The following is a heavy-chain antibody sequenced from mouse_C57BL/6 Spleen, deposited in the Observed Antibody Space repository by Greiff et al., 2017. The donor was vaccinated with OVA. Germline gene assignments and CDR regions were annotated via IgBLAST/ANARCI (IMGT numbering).Heavy chain of an antibody. CDR3: ARNYDYGDYYAMDY. D-gene: IGHD2-4*01. J-gene: IGHJ4*01. Sequence: VQVVESGPGLVAPSQSLSITCTVSGFSLTSYAISWVRQPPGKGLEWLGVIWTGGGTNYNSALKSRLSISKDNSKSQVFLKMNSLQTDDTARYYCARNYDYGDYYAMDYWGQGTSVTVSS. CDR2: IWTGGGT. V-gene: IGHV2-9-1*01. CDR1: GFSLTSYA.